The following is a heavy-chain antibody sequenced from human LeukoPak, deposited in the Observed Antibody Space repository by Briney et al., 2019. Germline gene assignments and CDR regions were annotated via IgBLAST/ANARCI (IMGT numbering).Heavy chain of an antibody. D-gene: IGHD3-10*01. V-gene: IGHV3-15*06. J-gene: IGHJ4*02. Sequence: GGSLRLSCVASGLTFSNAWMSWVRQAPGKGLEWVGRVKSKSDGVTIQYAAPVKGRFTISRDDSKNTLYLQMNSLKNEDTAVYHCVTYGLMILFRGIRYFDHWGQGTLVTVSS. CDR2: VKSKSDGVTI. CDR3: VTYGLMILFRGIRYFDH. CDR1: GLTFSNAW.